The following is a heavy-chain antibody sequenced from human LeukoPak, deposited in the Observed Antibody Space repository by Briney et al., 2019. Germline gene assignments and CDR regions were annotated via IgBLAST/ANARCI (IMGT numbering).Heavy chain of an antibody. CDR1: GFTFSSYG. V-gene: IGHV3-30*18. Sequence: PGRSLRLSCAASGFTFSSYGMHWVRQAPGKGLEWVAVISYDGSNKYYADSVKGRFTISRDNSKNTLYLQMNSLRAEDTAVYYCAKDLTTRWYFDYWGQGTLVTVSS. J-gene: IGHJ4*02. CDR2: ISYDGSNK. CDR3: AKDLTTRWYFDY. D-gene: IGHD4/OR15-4a*01.